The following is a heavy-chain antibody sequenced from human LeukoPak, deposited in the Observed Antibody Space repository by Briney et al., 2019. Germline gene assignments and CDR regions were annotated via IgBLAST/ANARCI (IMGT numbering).Heavy chain of an antibody. D-gene: IGHD3-3*01. V-gene: IGHV4-4*02. CDR2: VHLDGRT. CDR3: AREGGFYRPLDY. J-gene: IGHJ4*01. Sequence: PSGTLSLTCAVSGGSVTSTNWWTWVRQPPGKGLEWIGEVHLDGRTNYNPSLTGRLTMSVDLYENHISLKMTSVTAADTAVYYCAREGGFYRPLDYSGHGMLVTVSS. CDR1: GGSVTSTNW.